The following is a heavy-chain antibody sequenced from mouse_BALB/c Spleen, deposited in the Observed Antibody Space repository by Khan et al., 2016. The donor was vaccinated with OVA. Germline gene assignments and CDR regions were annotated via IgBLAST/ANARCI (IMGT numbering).Heavy chain of an antibody. D-gene: IGHD1-3*01. CDR1: GFSLTSYG. Sequence: VQLKESGPGLVAPSQSLSITCTVSGFSLTSYGVHWVRQPPGKGLEWLGGIWAGRSTNYTSAIMSRMSISNDKSKRQVCLNMNSLQTDDTAIDYCASLDDIWCQVTTLTVSS. V-gene: IGHV2-9*02. J-gene: IGHJ2*01. CDR2: IWAGRST. CDR3: ASLDDI.